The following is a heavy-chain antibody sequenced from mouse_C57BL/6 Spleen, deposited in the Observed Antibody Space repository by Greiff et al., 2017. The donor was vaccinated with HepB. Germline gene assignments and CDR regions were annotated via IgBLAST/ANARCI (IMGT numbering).Heavy chain of an antibody. V-gene: IGHV14-4*01. Sequence: EVQLQQSGAELVRPGASVKLSCTASGFNIKDDYMHWVKQRPEQGLEWIGWIDPENGDTEYASKFQGKATITADTSSNTAYLQLSSLTSEDTAVYYCTTGSSGYKRRFDYWGQGTTLTVSS. D-gene: IGHD3-2*02. J-gene: IGHJ2*01. CDR1: GFNIKDDY. CDR2: IDPENGDT. CDR3: TTGSSGYKRRFDY.